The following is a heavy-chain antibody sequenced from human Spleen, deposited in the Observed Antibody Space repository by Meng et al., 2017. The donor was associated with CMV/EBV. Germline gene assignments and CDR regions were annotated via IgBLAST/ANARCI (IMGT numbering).Heavy chain of an antibody. V-gene: IGHV3-7*01. CDR1: GFIFRTYW. CDR3: ARDSPGYGGYES. D-gene: IGHD5-12*01. CDR2: IKEDGSKK. Sequence: RGSLRLSCAASGFIFRTYWMTWVRQAPGKGLEWVANIKEDGSKKYCVASVKGRFTISRDNAKNSLYLEMSSLRAEDTAVYYCARDSPGYGGYESWGQGTLVTVSS. J-gene: IGHJ4*01.